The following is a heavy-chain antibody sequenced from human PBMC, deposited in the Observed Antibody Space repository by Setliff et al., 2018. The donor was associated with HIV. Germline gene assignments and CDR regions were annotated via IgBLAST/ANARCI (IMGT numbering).Heavy chain of an antibody. CDR3: ARGVPLLPPHY. Sequence: PSETLSLTCTVSDGSFSSDYWTWIRQTPGKGLEWIGYIYYSGSTKYNPSLTSRVTISVDTSKNHFSLKLSSVTAADTAVYYCARGVPLLPPHYWGQGTPVTVSS. V-gene: IGHV4-59*12. CDR1: DGSFSSDY. J-gene: IGHJ4*02. CDR2: IYYSGST. D-gene: IGHD2-21*02.